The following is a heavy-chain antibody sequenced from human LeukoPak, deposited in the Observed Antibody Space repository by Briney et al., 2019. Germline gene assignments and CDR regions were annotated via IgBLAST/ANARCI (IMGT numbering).Heavy chain of an antibody. CDR3: ARDRPQPSRRGYYYYGMDV. CDR2: ISYDGSNK. J-gene: IGHJ6*04. CDR1: GFTFSSYA. Sequence: PGGSLRLSCAASGFTFSSYAMHWVRQAPGKGLEWVAVISYDGSNKYYADSVKGRFTISRDNSKNTLYLQMNSLRAEDTAVYYCARDRPQPSRRGYYYYGMDVWGKGTTVTVSS. V-gene: IGHV3-30*04. D-gene: IGHD2-2*01.